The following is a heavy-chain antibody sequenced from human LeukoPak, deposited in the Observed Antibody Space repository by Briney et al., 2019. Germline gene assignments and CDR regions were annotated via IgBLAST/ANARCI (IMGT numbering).Heavy chain of an antibody. Sequence: SETLSLTCTVSGGSISSYYWSWIRQPPGKVLEWIGYIYTSGSTNYNPSLKSRVTTSVDTSKNQFSLKLSSVTAADTAVYYCARHYYMDVWGKGTTVTVSS. CDR2: IYTSGST. CDR1: GGSISSYY. V-gene: IGHV4-4*09. CDR3: ARHYYMDV. J-gene: IGHJ6*03.